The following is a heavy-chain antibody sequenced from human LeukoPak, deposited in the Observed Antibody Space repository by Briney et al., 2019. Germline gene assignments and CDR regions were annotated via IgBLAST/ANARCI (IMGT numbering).Heavy chain of an antibody. Sequence: SETLSLTCAVYGGSFSGYYWSWIRQPPGKGLEWIGEINHSGSTNYNPSLKSRVTISADTSKNQFSLKLSSVTAADTAVYYCAKYNSGASDDAFDIWGQGTMVTVSS. D-gene: IGHD1-14*01. J-gene: IGHJ3*02. CDR3: AKYNSGASDDAFDI. CDR2: INHSGST. V-gene: IGHV4-34*01. CDR1: GGSFSGYY.